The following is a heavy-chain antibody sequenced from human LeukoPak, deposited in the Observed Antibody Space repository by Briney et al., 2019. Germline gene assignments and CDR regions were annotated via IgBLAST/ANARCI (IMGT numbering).Heavy chain of an antibody. CDR1: GYIFTGYY. Sequence: ASAKVSCKASGYIFTGYYMHWVRQAPGQGLEWMGWINPNSGGTNYAQKFQGRVTMTRDTSISTAYMELSRLRSDDTAVYYCARDLSVTTVTNPMTDYWGQGTLVTVSS. CDR3: ARDLSVTTVTNPMTDY. V-gene: IGHV1-2*02. CDR2: INPNSGGT. D-gene: IGHD4-17*01. J-gene: IGHJ4*02.